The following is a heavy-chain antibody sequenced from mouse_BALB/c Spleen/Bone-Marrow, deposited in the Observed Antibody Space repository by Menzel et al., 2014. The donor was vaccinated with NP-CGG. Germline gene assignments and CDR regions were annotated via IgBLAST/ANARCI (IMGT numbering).Heavy chain of an antibody. Sequence: EVMLVESGGGLVQPGGSRKLSCAASGFTFXSFGXHXVXXXPXXGLXXVXXXXSGSSTIYYADTVKGRFTISRDNPKNTLFLQMTSLRSEDTAMYHCARVGNYAWFAYWGQGTLGTVSA. V-gene: IGHV5-17*02. CDR3: ARVGNYAWFAY. CDR2: XXSGSSTI. J-gene: IGHJ3*01. CDR1: GFTFXSFG. D-gene: IGHD2-1*01.